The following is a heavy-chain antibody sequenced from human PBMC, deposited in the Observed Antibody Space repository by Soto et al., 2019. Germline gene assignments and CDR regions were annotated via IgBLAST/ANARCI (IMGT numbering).Heavy chain of an antibody. V-gene: IGHV3-15*01. Sequence: LRLSCAGSGFTFSNAWMNWVRQAPGKGLEWVGRVKSKTHGGTTDYAAPVKGRFTISRDNSNNTLYVQMNSLKAEDTAVYYCVRDPYLPTAGRLASLHYWGPRTLVTVSS. J-gene: IGHJ4*02. CDR2: VKSKTHGGTT. CDR3: VRDPYLPTAGRLASLHY. D-gene: IGHD1-1*01. CDR1: GFTFSNAW.